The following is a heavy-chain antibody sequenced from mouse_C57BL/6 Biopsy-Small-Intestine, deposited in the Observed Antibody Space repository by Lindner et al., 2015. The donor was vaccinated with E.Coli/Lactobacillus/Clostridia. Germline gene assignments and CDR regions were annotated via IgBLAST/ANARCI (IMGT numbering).Heavy chain of an antibody. D-gene: IGHD2-1*01. Sequence: VQLQESGAELARPGASVKMSCKASGYTFTSYTVHWVSQRPGQGLEWIGYINPSSVYTNYNQKFKDKATLTADKSSSTAYIQLSSLTSEDSAVYYCARSGNYLSYFDYWGQGTTLTVSS. V-gene: IGHV1-4*01. CDR1: GYTFTSYT. J-gene: IGHJ2*01. CDR3: ARSGNYLSYFDY. CDR2: INPSSVYT.